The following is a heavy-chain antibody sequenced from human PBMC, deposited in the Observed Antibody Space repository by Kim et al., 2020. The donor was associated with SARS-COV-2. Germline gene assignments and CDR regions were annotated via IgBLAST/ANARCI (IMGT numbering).Heavy chain of an antibody. CDR3: AIYSSGGIFYFDY. CDR2: INPIFGTA. D-gene: IGHD6-19*01. J-gene: IGHJ4*02. V-gene: IGHV1-69*13. CDR1: GGTFSSYA. Sequence: SVKVSCKASGGTFSSYAISWVRQAPGQGLEWMGGINPIFGTANYAQKFQGRVTITADETTSTAYMELSSLRSEDTAVYYCAIYSSGGIFYFDYWGQGTLVTVSS.